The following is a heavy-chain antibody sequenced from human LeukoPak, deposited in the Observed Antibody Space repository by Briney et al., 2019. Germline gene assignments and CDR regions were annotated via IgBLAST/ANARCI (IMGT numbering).Heavy chain of an antibody. V-gene: IGHV1-69*06. CDR2: IIPIFGTA. J-gene: IGHJ4*02. CDR1: GGTFSSYA. Sequence: ASVKVSCKASGGTFSSYAISWVRQAPGQGLEWMGGIIPIFGTANYAQKFQGRVTITADKSTSTAYMELSSLRSEDTAVYYCARRGYSSGCCYFDYWGQGTLVTVSS. D-gene: IGHD6-19*01. CDR3: ARRGYSSGCCYFDY.